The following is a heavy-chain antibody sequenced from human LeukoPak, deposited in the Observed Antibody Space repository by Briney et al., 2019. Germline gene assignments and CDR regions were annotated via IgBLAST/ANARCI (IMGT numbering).Heavy chain of an antibody. CDR3: ARALRNSYNFWSGSYTTNYYYYMDV. V-gene: IGHV3-48*03. CDR1: GFIFSSYE. J-gene: IGHJ6*03. CDR2: ISSGGTTI. D-gene: IGHD3-3*01. Sequence: GGSLRLSCAARGFIFSSYEMSWVRQAPGKGLGWVSYISSGGTTIYYAAAVKRRFISSIDNPKLSLSLQMNGLSAEDTAVYYCARALRNSYNFWSGSYTTNYYYYMDVWGKGTMVTVSS.